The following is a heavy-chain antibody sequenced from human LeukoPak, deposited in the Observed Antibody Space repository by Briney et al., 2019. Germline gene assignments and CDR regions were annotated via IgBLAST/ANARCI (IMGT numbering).Heavy chain of an antibody. Sequence: QTGGSLRLSCIASGFTFSTYTMYWVRQAPGKGLEWVSIIGISGGGIHYADSVKGRFTISRDDSKNTLYLQMNSLRAEDTAVYYCARAVGATDYWGQGTLVTVSS. J-gene: IGHJ4*02. V-gene: IGHV3-23*01. CDR1: GFTFSTYT. D-gene: IGHD1-26*01. CDR3: ARAVGATDY. CDR2: IGISGGGI.